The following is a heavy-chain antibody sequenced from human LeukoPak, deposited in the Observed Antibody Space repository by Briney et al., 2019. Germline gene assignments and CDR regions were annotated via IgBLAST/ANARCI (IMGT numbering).Heavy chain of an antibody. CDR1: GGTFSSYA. D-gene: IGHD3-22*01. CDR2: VIPIFGTA. J-gene: IGHJ6*02. Sequence: SVKVSCKASGGTFSSYAISWVRQAPGQGLEWMGGVIPIFGTANYAQKFQGRVTITADESTSTAYMELSSLRSEDTAVYYCATPPVNDSSGYYSYYSYYYYGMDVWGQGTTVTVSS. CDR3: ATPPVNDSSGYYSYYSYYYYGMDV. V-gene: IGHV1-69*13.